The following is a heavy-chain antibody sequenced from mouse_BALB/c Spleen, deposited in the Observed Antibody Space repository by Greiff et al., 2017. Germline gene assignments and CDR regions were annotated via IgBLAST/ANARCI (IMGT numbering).Heavy chain of an antibody. CDR3: ARSNYGNYFDD. CDR2: INPSNGRT. Sequence: VQLQQPGAELVKPGASVKLSCKASGYTFTSYWMHWVKQRPGQGLEWIGEINPSNGRTNYNEKFKGKATLTADKSSSTAYMQLSSLTSDDSAVYFCARSNYGNYFDDWGQGTTLTVSS. D-gene: IGHD2-1*01. V-gene: IGHV1S81*02. J-gene: IGHJ2*01. CDR1: GYTFTSYW.